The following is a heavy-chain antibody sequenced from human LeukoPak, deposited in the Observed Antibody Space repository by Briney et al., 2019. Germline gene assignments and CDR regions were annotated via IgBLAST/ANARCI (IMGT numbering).Heavy chain of an antibody. CDR1: GFTFGDYA. Sequence: GSLRLSCTASGFTFGDYAMSWVRQAPGKGLEWVSGLNSGGNTHYADSVNGRFTISRDNSKNTLYLQMNSLRAEDTAVYYCARRYCSTCPTGHAFDLWGQGTMVTVSS. J-gene: IGHJ3*01. CDR2: LNSGGNT. V-gene: IGHV3-53*01. CDR3: ARRYCSTCPTGHAFDL. D-gene: IGHD2-2*01.